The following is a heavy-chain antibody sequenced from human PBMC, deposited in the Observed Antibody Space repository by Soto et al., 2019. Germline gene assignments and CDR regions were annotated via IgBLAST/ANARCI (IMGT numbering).Heavy chain of an antibody. J-gene: IGHJ6*02. D-gene: IGHD3-16*01. CDR2: FGSAGDI. CDR3: ARGGPNWDYYFYGMDV. CDR1: GFTFNNYD. V-gene: IGHV3-13*01. Sequence: PGGSLRLSCAASGFTFNNYDMLWVRQAPGKGLEWVSTFGSAGDIYYSDSVKGRFTISRDNARNSLYLQMNSLRAADTAVYYCARGGPNWDYYFYGMDVWRQGSTVTVSS.